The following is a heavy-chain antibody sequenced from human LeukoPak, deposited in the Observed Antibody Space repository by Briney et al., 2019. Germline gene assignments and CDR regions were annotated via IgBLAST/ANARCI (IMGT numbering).Heavy chain of an antibody. V-gene: IGHV3-23*01. CDR2: ISGSGAST. CDR3: ARTRLRSHDAFDI. CDR1: GFTLSTNA. J-gene: IGHJ3*02. Sequence: GSLRLSCLTSGFTLSTNAVSWVRQATGKGLEWISGISGSGASTYYADSVKGRFTISRDNAKNTLYLQMNSLRAEDTAVYYCARTRLRSHDAFDIWGQGTMVTVSS. D-gene: IGHD4-17*01.